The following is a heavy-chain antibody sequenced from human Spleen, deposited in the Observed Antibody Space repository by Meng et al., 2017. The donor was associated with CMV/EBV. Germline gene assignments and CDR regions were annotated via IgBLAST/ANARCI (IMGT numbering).Heavy chain of an antibody. Sequence: GESLKISCAASGFTFSSYTMNWVRQAPGKGLEWVSSISSSGTYIYYADSVKGRFTISRDNSKNLLYLQMNSLRLEDTAVYYCARRSTLAIFGVVGAFDIWGQGTKVTVSS. D-gene: IGHD3-3*01. J-gene: IGHJ3*02. CDR2: ISSSGTYI. CDR1: GFTFSSYT. CDR3: ARRSTLAIFGVVGAFDI. V-gene: IGHV3-21*06.